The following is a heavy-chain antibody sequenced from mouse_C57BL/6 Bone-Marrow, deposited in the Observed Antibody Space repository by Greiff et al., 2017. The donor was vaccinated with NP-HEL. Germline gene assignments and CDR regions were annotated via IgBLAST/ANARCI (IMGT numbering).Heavy chain of an antibody. CDR1: GYTFTSYT. CDR3: ARGVFAY. V-gene: IGHV1-4*01. J-gene: IGHJ3*01. Sequence: QVQLKESGAELARPGASVKMSCKASGYTFTSYTMHWVKQRPGQGLEWIGYINPSSGYTKYNQKFKDKATLTADKSSSTAYIQLSSLTSEDSAVYYCARGVFAYWGQGTLVTVSA. CDR2: INPSSGYT.